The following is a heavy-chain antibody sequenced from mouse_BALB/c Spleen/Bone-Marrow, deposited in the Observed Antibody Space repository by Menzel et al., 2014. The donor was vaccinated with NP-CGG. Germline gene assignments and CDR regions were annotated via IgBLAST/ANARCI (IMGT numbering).Heavy chain of an antibody. CDR2: IDPANGNT. J-gene: IGHJ3*01. V-gene: IGHV14-3*02. Sequence: VQLQQSGAELVKPGASVKLSCTASGFNIKDTYMHWVKQRPEQGLEWIVGIDPANGNTKYDPKFQGKVTITADTSSNTAYLQLSSLTSEDTAVYYCAYYRYDEGGFAFWGQGTLVTVSA. CDR1: GFNIKDTY. D-gene: IGHD2-14*01. CDR3: AYYRYDEGGFAF.